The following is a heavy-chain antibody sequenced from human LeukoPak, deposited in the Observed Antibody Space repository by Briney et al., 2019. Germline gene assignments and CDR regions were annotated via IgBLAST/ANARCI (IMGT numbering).Heavy chain of an antibody. Sequence: SETLSLTCAVSGVSISSGGYSWSWIRQPPGKGLEWIGYIYHSGSTYYNPSLKSRVTISVDRSKNQFSLKLSSVTAADTAVYYCARGAPHFDYWGQGTLVTVSS. CDR3: ARGAPHFDY. J-gene: IGHJ4*02. CDR2: IYHSGST. V-gene: IGHV4-30-2*01. CDR1: GVSISSGGYS.